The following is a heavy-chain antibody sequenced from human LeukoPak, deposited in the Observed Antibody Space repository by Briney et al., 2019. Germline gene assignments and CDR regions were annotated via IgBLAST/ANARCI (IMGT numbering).Heavy chain of an antibody. J-gene: IGHJ6*03. V-gene: IGHV1-69*13. CDR2: IIPIFGTA. CDR1: GGTFSSYA. Sequence: SVKVSCKASGGTFSSYAISWVRQAPGQGLEWMGGIIPIFGTANYAQKFRGRVTITADESTSTAYMELSSLRSEDTAVYYCARDLKPYNWKLLSHMDVWGKGTTVTVSS. D-gene: IGHD1-20*01. CDR3: ARDLKPYNWKLLSHMDV.